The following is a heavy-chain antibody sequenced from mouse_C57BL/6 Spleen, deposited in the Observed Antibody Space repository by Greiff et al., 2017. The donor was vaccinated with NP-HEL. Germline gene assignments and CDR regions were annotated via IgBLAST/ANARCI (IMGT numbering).Heavy chain of an antibody. CDR2: IDPNSGGT. V-gene: IGHV1-72*01. CDR3: ARGSYSNSVGFDY. CDR1: GYTFTSYW. Sequence: QVQLQQPVAELVKPGASVKLSCKASGYTFTSYWMHWVKQRPGRGLEWIGRIDPNSGGTKYNEKFKSKATLTGDKPSSTAYMQLSRLTSEDSAVYYCARGSYSNSVGFDYWGQGTTLTVSS. D-gene: IGHD2-5*01. J-gene: IGHJ2*01.